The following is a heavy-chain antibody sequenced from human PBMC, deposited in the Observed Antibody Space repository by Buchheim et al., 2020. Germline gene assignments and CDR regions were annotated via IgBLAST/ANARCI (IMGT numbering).Heavy chain of an antibody. CDR2: ISSGSSSR. CDR3: ARALTVDV. J-gene: IGHJ6*02. V-gene: IGHV3-48*01. CDR1: GFTFSSYS. Sequence: EVQLVESGGGLVQPGGSLRLSCAASGFTFSSYSMNWVRQAPGKGLEWLSYISSGSSSRYYAESVKGRFTISRDNAENSLFLQMNSLRAEDTAVYYCARALTVDVWGQGTT.